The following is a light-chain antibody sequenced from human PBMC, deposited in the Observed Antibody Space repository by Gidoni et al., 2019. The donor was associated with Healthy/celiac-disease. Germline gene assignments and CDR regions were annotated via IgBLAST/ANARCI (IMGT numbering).Light chain of an antibody. Sequence: QSALTQPASVSGSPGQSITISCTGTSSDVGGYNYVSWYQQHPVKAPKLMLYYVSNRPSGVSNRFSGSKSGNTASLTISVLQAEDEADYYCSSYTSSSTWVFGGWTKLTVL. J-gene: IGLJ3*02. CDR2: YVS. CDR1: SSDVGGYNY. CDR3: SSYTSSSTWV. V-gene: IGLV2-14*01.